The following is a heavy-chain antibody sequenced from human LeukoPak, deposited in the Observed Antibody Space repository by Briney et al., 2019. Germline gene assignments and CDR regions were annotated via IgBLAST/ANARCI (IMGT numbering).Heavy chain of an antibody. Sequence: PGGSLRLSCAASGFTFSSYAMSWVRQAPGKGLEWVSAISGSGGSTYYADSVKGRFTISRDNSKNRLYLQMNSLRAEDTALYYCAKGAYDYIEVGYFDYWGQGTLVTVSS. J-gene: IGHJ4*02. CDR3: AKGAYDYIEVGYFDY. V-gene: IGHV3-23*01. CDR1: GFTFSSYA. CDR2: ISGSGGST. D-gene: IGHD5-12*01.